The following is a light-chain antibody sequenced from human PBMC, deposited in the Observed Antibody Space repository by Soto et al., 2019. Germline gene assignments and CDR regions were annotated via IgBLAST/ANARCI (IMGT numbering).Light chain of an antibody. Sequence: DIQMTQYPSSLSASVGDIVTITCRASQSIISYLNWYQQKPGKAPKLLIYAASSLQSGVPSRFSGSGSGTDFTLTISSLQPEDFATYYCQQSYSTPMYTFGQGTKLEIK. V-gene: IGKV1-39*01. CDR3: QQSYSTPMYT. CDR1: QSIISY. CDR2: AAS. J-gene: IGKJ2*01.